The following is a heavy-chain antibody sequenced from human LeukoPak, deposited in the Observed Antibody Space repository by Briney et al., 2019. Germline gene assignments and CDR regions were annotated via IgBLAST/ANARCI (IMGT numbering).Heavy chain of an antibody. CDR1: GYSFTSYW. Sequence: GESLKISCKGSGYSFTSYWISWVRQMPGKGLEWMGIISPGDSDTRYSPSFQGQVTISADKSISTAFLQWSSLKASDTAVYYCARHSTAMVSEPFDYWGQGTLVTVSS. CDR3: ARHSTAMVSEPFDY. V-gene: IGHV5-51*01. J-gene: IGHJ4*02. CDR2: ISPGDSDT. D-gene: IGHD5-18*01.